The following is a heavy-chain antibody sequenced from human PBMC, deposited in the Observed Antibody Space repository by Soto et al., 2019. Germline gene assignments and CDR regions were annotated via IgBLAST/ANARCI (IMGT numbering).Heavy chain of an antibody. Sequence: QVQLQESGPGLVKPSETLSLTCTVSGVSVSSYYWCWIRQPPGKGLEWIGYISYSGSPNYNPSLERRRTRSXXTXKXXFSLKLSSVTAAETAVYFCGRASIFGVPRGGGMDVWGQGTTVTVSS. CDR3: GRASIFGVPRGGGMDV. CDR1: GVSVSSYY. CDR2: ISYSGSP. V-gene: IGHV4-59*02. D-gene: IGHD3-3*01. J-gene: IGHJ6*02.